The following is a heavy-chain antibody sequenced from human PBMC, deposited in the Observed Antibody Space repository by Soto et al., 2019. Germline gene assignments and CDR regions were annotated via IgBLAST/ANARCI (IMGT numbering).Heavy chain of an antibody. J-gene: IGHJ6*02. CDR2: IIPIFGTA. V-gene: IGHV1-69*12. Sequence: QVQLVQSGAEVKKPGSSVKVSCKASGDTFSSYAFSWVRQAPGQGLEWMGGIIPIFGTADYAQRIQGRVTITADESTSTAYMELSSLRSEDTAVYYCASPPREYYYYGMDVWGQGTTVTVSS. CDR1: GDTFSSYA. CDR3: ASPPREYYYYGMDV.